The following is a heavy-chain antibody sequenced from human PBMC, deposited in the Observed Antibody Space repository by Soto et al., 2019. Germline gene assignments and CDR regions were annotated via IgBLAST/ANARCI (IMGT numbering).Heavy chain of an antibody. D-gene: IGHD2-15*01. CDR3: ARDTRGSWFDP. V-gene: IGHV1-3*01. CDR1: GYTFTSYA. J-gene: IGHJ5*02. Sequence: GASVKVSCKASGYTFTSYAMHWVRQAPGQRLERMGWINAGNGNTKYSQKFQGRVTITRDTSASTAYMELSSLRSEDTAVYYCARDTRGSWFDPWGQGTLVTVSS. CDR2: INAGNGNT.